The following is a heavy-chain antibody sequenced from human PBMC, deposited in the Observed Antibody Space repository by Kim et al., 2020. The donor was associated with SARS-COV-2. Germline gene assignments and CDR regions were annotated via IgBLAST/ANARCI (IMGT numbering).Heavy chain of an antibody. D-gene: IGHD6-13*01. CDR3: AKFWYSSSWLSDC. J-gene: IGHJ4*02. V-gene: IGHV4-34*01. CDR2: INHSGST. CDR1: GGSFSGYY. Sequence: SETLSLTCAVYGGSFSGYYWSWICQPPRTGLEWIGEINHSGSTNYNASLKSRVTISVDTSTSQFSLTLSSVTAADTAVYYCAKFWYSSSWLSDCWGQGTLVTGSS.